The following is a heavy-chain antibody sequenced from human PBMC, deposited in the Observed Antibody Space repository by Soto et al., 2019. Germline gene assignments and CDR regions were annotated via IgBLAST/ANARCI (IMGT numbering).Heavy chain of an antibody. D-gene: IGHD5-12*01. V-gene: IGHV3-23*01. J-gene: IGHJ3*02. CDR1: GFTFSSYA. CDR3: AKDRRWLRFSIDAFDI. CDR2: ISGSGGST. Sequence: GGSLRLSCAASGFTFSSYAMSWVRQAPGKGLEWVSAISGSGGSTYYADSVKGRFTISRDNSKNTLYLQMNSLRAEDTAVYYCAKDRRWLRFSIDAFDIWGQGTMGTVSS.